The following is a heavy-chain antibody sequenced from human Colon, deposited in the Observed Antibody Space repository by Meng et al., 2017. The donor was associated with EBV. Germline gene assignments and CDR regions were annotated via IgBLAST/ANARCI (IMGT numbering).Heavy chain of an antibody. D-gene: IGHD2-2*01. J-gene: IGHJ4*02. Sequence: QVQLVQSGAEMKKPGSSVRVSCKASGGTFRTYAFTWVRQAPGQGLEWMGGIIPIFETPSYAQKFQGRVTISADESTTTVYMELSSLRSDDTAVYYCASHPASISDATVDIWGQGTMFTVSS. CDR3: ASHPASISDATVDI. CDR1: GGTFRTYA. CDR2: IIPIFETP. V-gene: IGHV1-69*01.